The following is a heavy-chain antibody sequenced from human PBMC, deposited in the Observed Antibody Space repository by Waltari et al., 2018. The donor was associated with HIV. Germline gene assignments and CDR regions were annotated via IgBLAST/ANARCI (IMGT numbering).Heavy chain of an antibody. D-gene: IGHD2-15*01. CDR3: ARDLVVAAAEGFDP. CDR1: GGSITSYY. V-gene: IGHV4-59*01. J-gene: IGHJ5*02. Sequence: QVELQESGPGLVKPSETLSLTCTVSGGSITSYYWSWIRQSPGLGLEWIGHIYYSGRTTYNPSLKGRVIMSLGTSKNHISLNLGSLSAAETAVYYCARDLVVAAAEGFDPWGQGILVTVSS. CDR2: IYYSGRT.